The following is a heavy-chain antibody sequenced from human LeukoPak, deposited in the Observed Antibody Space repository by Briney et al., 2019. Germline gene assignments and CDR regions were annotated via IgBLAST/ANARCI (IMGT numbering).Heavy chain of an antibody. Sequence: PGGSLRLSCAASGFTFSTYAMSWVRQAPGKGLEWVSGISGMGGSTYYADSVKGRFTISRDNSKNTLYLQMNSLRAEDTAVYYCAKDQYSRRPVTHDYWGQGTLVTVSS. CDR3: AKDQYSRRPVTHDY. CDR1: GFTFSTYA. D-gene: IGHD4-23*01. J-gene: IGHJ4*02. CDR2: ISGMGGST. V-gene: IGHV3-23*01.